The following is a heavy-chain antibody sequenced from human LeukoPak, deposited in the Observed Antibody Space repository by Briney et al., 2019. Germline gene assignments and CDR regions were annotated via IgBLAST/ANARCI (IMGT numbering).Heavy chain of an antibody. CDR1: GGSFSGYY. CDR3: ASNPYGGNSTGNWFDP. V-gene: IGHV4-34*01. J-gene: IGHJ5*02. D-gene: IGHD4-23*01. CDR2: INHSGST. Sequence: PSETLSLTCAVYGGSFSGYYWSWIRQSPGKGLEWIGEINHSGSTNYNPSLKSRVTISVDTSKNQFSLKLSSVTAADTAVYYCASNPYGGNSTGNWFDPWGQGTLVTVSS.